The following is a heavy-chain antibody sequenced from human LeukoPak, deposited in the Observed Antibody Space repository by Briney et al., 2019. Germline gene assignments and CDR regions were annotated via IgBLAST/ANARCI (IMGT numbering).Heavy chain of an antibody. CDR2: ISSSSSYI. V-gene: IGHV3-21*01. CDR1: GFTFSSYS. Sequence: GGSLRLSCAASGFTFSSYSMNWVRQAPGKGLEWVSSISSSSSYIYYADSVKGRFTISRDNDKNSLYLQMNSLGAEDTAVYYCARGGSGSYSIDYWGQGTLVTVSS. CDR3: ARGGSGSYSIDY. D-gene: IGHD1-26*01. J-gene: IGHJ4*02.